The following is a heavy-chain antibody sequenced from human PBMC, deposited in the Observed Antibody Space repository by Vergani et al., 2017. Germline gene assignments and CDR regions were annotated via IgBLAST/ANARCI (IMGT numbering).Heavy chain of an antibody. J-gene: IGHJ5*02. Sequence: QLQLQESGPGLVKPSATLSLTCSVSGASIRSSNYYWGWIRQPPGKGLECIASIYYSGSTYYNPSLKSRVTIPVDTSKNQFSLKLSSVTAADTAVYFCARHSTVEWLVKLGWIDPWGQGILVTVSS. CDR1: GASIRSSNYY. V-gene: IGHV4-39*01. CDR2: IYYSGST. D-gene: IGHD6-19*01. CDR3: ARHSTVEWLVKLGWIDP.